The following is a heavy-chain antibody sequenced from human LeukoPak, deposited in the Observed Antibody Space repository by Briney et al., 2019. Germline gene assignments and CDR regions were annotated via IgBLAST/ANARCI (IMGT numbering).Heavy chain of an antibody. J-gene: IGHJ4*02. CDR2: ISCDGSNK. Sequence: GGSLRLSCASSGFTFSSYAMHWVRQAPGKGLEWVAVISCDGSNKYYADSVKGRFTISRDNSKNTLYLQMNSLRAEDTAVYYCARVGGGSSLAFDYWGQGTLVTVSS. CDR1: GFTFSSYA. D-gene: IGHD2-15*01. V-gene: IGHV3-30-3*01. CDR3: ARVGGGSSLAFDY.